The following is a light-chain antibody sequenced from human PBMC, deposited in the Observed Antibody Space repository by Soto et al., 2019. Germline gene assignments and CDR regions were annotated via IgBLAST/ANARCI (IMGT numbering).Light chain of an antibody. CDR2: AAS. CDR3: QQFTSYPIT. J-gene: IGKJ5*01. CDR1: QDISSH. Sequence: DIQLTQSPSFLSACVGDRVTITCRASQDISSHLVWYQQKPGEAPQLLIFAASTLQSGVPSRFSGSGSETEFTLTINGLQPEDFATYYCQQFTSYPITFGQGTRLDIK. V-gene: IGKV1-9*01.